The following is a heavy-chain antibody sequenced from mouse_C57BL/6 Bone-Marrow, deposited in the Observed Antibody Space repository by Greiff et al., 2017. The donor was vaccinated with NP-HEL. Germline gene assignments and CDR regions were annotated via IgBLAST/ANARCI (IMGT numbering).Heavy chain of an antibody. CDR3: ARFHYGSSYWYFDV. D-gene: IGHD1-1*01. J-gene: IGHJ1*03. V-gene: IGHV1-52*01. CDR2: IDPSDSET. Sequence: QVQLQQSGAELVRPGSSVKLSCKASGYTFTSYWMHWVKQRPIQGLEWIGNIDPSDSETHYNQKFKDKATLTVDKSSSPAYMQLSSLTSEDSAVYYCARFHYGSSYWYFDVWGTGTTVTVSS. CDR1: GYTFTSYW.